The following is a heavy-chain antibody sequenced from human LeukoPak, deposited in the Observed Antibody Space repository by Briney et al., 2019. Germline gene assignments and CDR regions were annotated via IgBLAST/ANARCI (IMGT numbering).Heavy chain of an antibody. D-gene: IGHD2/OR15-2a*01. V-gene: IGHV3-48*01. CDR1: GFIFSTYS. Sequence: GGSLRLSCAASGFIFSTYSMDWVRQAPGKGLEWVAFISGSGGGSSMHYADSAKGRFTISRDDVRNSLFLQMNSLRVEDTGVYYCVRDAGSTSIRGDYWGQGALVTVSS. CDR3: VRDAGSTSIRGDY. CDR2: ISGSGGGSSM. J-gene: IGHJ4*02.